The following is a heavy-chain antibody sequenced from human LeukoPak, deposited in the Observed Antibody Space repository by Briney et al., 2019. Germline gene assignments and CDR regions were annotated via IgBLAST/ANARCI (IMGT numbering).Heavy chain of an antibody. CDR3: ARAWANNWFDH. V-gene: IGHV1-8*01. CDR2: MNPNRGKT. J-gene: IGHJ5*02. Sequence: ASVKVSCKASGYTFTSYDINWVGQATGQGLERMGWMNPNRGKTGYTQKFQGRVTMTRNTSISTAYMELSSLRSEDTAVYYCARAWANNWFDHWGQGTLVTVSS. D-gene: IGHD3-16*01. CDR1: GYTFTSYD.